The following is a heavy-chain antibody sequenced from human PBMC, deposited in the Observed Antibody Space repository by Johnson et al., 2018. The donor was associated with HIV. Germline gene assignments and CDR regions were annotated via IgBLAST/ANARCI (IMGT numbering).Heavy chain of an antibody. CDR2: ISYDGSNK. D-gene: IGHD6-13*01. Sequence: QVQLVESGGGVVQPGRSLRLSCAASGFTFSTYAMHWVRQAPGKGLEWVAVISYDGSNKYYADSVKGRFTISRDNSKNTLYLQMNSLRAEDTAVYYCAKATTRIAARDAFDIWGQGTMVTVSS. J-gene: IGHJ3*02. CDR1: GFTFSTYA. V-gene: IGHV3-30-3*01. CDR3: AKATTRIAARDAFDI.